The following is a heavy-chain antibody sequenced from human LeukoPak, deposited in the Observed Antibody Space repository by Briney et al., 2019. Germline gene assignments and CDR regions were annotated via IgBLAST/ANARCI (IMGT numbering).Heavy chain of an antibody. V-gene: IGHV4-59*01. CDR3: ARGHFSRQGDY. Sequence: PSETLSLTCTVSGGSIRSYYWSWIRQPPGKGLEWIGYIYNSGSTNYNPSLKSRVTISVDTSKNQFSLKLTSVTAADTAVYYCARGHFSRQGDYWGQGTLVTVSS. CDR1: GGSIRSYY. CDR2: IYNSGST. J-gene: IGHJ4*02.